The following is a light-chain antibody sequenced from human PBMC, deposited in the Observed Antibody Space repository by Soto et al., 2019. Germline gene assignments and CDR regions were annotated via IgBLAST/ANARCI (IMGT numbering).Light chain of an antibody. CDR3: QQYGSSST. CDR1: QSVSSSY. Sequence: EIVLTQSPGTLALSPGEIATLPCRARQSVSSSYLAWYQQKPVQAPRLLIYGASSRPTGIPDSFSGSGSGTDFTLTISRLEPEDFAVYYRQQYGSSSTFGQGTRLEI. V-gene: IGKV3-20*01. CDR2: GAS. J-gene: IGKJ5*01.